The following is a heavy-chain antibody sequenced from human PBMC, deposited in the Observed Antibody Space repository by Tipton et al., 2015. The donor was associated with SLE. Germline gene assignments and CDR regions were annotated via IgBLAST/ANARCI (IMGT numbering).Heavy chain of an antibody. D-gene: IGHD3-10*02. CDR1: GFTFSSYW. CDR3: ARGDYVGYYLDY. J-gene: IGHJ4*02. CDR2: INSDGGGT. V-gene: IGHV3-74*01. Sequence: SLRLSCAASGFTFSSYWMHWVRQAPGKGLVWVSRINSDGGGTSYADSVKGRFTISRDNAENTLFLLLNSLRAEDTAVYYCARGDYVGYYLDYWGQGTLVTVSS.